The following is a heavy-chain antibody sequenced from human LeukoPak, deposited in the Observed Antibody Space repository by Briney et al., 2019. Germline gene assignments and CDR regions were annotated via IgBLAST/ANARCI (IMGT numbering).Heavy chain of an antibody. J-gene: IGHJ4*02. V-gene: IGHV4-38-2*02. CDR3: ARSLVGATTSFDY. CDR2: IYHSGST. CDR1: GYSISSGYY. Sequence: SETLSLTCTVSGYSISSGYYWGWIRQPPGKGLEWIGSIYHSGSTYYNPSLKSRVTISVDTSKNQFSLKLSSVTAADTAVYYCARSLVGATTSFDYWGQGTLVTVSS. D-gene: IGHD1-26*01.